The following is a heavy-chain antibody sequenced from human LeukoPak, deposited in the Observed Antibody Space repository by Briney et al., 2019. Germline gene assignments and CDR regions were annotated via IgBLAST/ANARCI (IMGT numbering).Heavy chain of an antibody. D-gene: IGHD1-26*01. Sequence: GGSLRLSCAASGFTFSSYDMSWVRQAPGKGLEWVSVVSGSGSTTFYADSARGRFTISRDTSKNTPYLQMNSLRAEDTAVYYCANHVSVGNWYFDLWGRGTLVTASS. CDR1: GFTFSSYD. V-gene: IGHV3-23*01. J-gene: IGHJ2*01. CDR2: VSGSGSTT. CDR3: ANHVSVGNWYFDL.